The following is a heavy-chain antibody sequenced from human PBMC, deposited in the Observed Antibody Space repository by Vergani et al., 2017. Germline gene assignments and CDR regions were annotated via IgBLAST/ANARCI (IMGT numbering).Heavy chain of an antibody. CDR1: GGSISSADYY. D-gene: IGHD3-3*01. Sequence: QVQLQESGPGLVKPSQTLSLTCTVSGGSISSADYYWNWIRQPPGKGLEWVGFIFYSGSTYYSPSLKNRLTLSLDTSNNQFSLKLSSVTAADTAVYYCARGSTIFGVAFNWFDPWGQGTLVTVSS. CDR3: ARGSTIFGVAFNWFDP. J-gene: IGHJ5*02. V-gene: IGHV4-30-4*08. CDR2: IFYSGST.